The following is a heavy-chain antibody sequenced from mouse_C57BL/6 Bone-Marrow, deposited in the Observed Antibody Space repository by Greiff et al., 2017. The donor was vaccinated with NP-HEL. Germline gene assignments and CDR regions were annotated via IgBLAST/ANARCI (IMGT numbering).Heavy chain of an antibody. D-gene: IGHD2-5*01. CDR3: TTTYYSNFLGY. Sequence: EVKLVESGAELVRPGASVKLSCTASGFNIKDDYMHWVKQRPEQGLEWIGWIDPENGDTEYASKFQGKATITADTSSNTAYLQLSSLTSEDTAVYYCTTTYYSNFLGYWGQGTTLTVSS. J-gene: IGHJ2*01. CDR1: GFNIKDDY. CDR2: IDPENGDT. V-gene: IGHV14-4*01.